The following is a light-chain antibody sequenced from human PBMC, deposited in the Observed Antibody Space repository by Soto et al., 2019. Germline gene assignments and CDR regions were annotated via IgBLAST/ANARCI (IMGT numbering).Light chain of an antibody. V-gene: IGKV3-20*01. CDR1: QSINSRY. CDR2: GAS. CDR3: QQFGSSPGFT. Sequence: EIVLTQSPGTLSLSPGERATLSCRARQSINSRYLAWYQQKPGQAPRLLIYGASSRATGIPDRFSGSGSGTDFTLTISRLEPEDFAVYYCQQFGSSPGFTFGPGTKVDIQ. J-gene: IGKJ3*01.